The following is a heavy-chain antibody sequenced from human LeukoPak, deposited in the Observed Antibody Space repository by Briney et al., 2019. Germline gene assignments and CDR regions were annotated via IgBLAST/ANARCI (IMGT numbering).Heavy chain of an antibody. CDR3: AKEPYSGSQLLDY. CDR2: ISSGGGST. D-gene: IGHD1-26*01. Sequence: GGSLRLSCAASGFTFSSHAMSWVRQAPGKGLEWVSAISSGGGSTYYADSVKGRFTISRDNSKITLYLQMNSLRAEDMAVYYCAKEPYSGSQLLDYWGQGTLVTVSS. V-gene: IGHV3-23*01. J-gene: IGHJ4*02. CDR1: GFTFSSHA.